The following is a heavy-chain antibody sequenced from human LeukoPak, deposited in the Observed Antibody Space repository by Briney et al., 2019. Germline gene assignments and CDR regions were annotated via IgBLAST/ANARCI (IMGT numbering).Heavy chain of an antibody. CDR1: GGSISSYY. Sequence: SETLSLTCTVSGGSISSYYWSWIRQPAGKGLEWIGRIYTSGSTNYNPSLKSRVTMSVDTSKNQFSLKLSSVTAADTAVYYCARGSLGCSSTSCYGWDWFDPWGQGTLVTVSS. J-gene: IGHJ5*02. CDR3: ARGSLGCSSTSCYGWDWFDP. D-gene: IGHD2-2*01. CDR2: IYTSGST. V-gene: IGHV4-4*07.